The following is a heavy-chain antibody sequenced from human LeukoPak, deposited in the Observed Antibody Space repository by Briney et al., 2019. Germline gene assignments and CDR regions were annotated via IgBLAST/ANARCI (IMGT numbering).Heavy chain of an antibody. CDR3: ARDVWRHCGDIDV. J-gene: IGHJ4*02. Sequence: ASVKLSCNGTVYSFTSCASSWERQAPGQGLEWMGWISAYKGNTNYAQKVQGRVTMTTDTSTSTAYMELRSLRSDDTAMYYCARDVWRHCGDIDVWGQGTLVTVSS. V-gene: IGHV1-18*01. D-gene: IGHD2-8*01. CDR1: VYSFTSCA. CDR2: ISAYKGNT.